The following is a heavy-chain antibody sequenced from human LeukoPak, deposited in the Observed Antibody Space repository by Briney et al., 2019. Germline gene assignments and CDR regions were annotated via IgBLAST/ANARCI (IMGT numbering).Heavy chain of an antibody. Sequence: SVKVSCKASVYTFTSYGITWVRQAAGHERKWMGWISAYNSNTNYAPTLQGRVTMTTDTSTSTAYMELRSLRSDDTAVYYCARDCNPGEGSYYGNWFDTWGQGTLVTVSS. V-gene: IGHV1-18*01. CDR2: ISAYNSNT. J-gene: IGHJ5*02. D-gene: IGHD3-10*01. CDR3: ARDCNPGEGSYYGNWFDT. CDR1: VYTFTSYG.